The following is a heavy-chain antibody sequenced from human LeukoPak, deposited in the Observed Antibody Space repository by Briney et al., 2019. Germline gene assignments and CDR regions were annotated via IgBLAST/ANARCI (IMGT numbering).Heavy chain of an antibody. V-gene: IGHV3-21*01. J-gene: IGHJ4*02. CDR2: ISSSSSYI. Sequence: PGGSLRLSCAASGFTVSSNYMSWVRQAPGKGLEWVSSISSSSSYIYYADSVKGRFTISRDNAKNSLYLQMNSLRAEDTAVYYCARAPTGVGNFDYWGQGTLVTVSS. CDR1: GFTVSSNY. D-gene: IGHD2-8*01. CDR3: ARAPTGVGNFDY.